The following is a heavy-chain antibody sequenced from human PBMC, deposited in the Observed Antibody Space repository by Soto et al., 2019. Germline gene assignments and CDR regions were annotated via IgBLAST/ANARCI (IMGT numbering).Heavy chain of an antibody. Sequence: ASVKVSCKASGYTFTSYYMHWVRQAPGQGLEWMGIINPSGGSTSYAQKFQGRVTMTRDTSTSTVYMELSSLRSEDTAVYYCAMSSYNVLRFLEWRKVNYGMDVWGQGTTVTVSS. CDR2: INPSGGST. V-gene: IGHV1-46*01. J-gene: IGHJ6*02. CDR3: AMSSYNVLRFLEWRKVNYGMDV. CDR1: GYTFTSYY. D-gene: IGHD3-3*01.